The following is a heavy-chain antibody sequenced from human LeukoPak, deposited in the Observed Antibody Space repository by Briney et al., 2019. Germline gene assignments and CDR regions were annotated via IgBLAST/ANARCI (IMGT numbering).Heavy chain of an antibody. CDR1: GGSVSSGGYY. V-gene: IGHV4-61*08. CDR3: AREQWLVRETQGMDV. J-gene: IGHJ6*02. CDR2: IYYSGST. Sequence: PSETLSLTCTVSGGSVSSGGYYWSWIRQHPGKGLEWIGYIYYSGSTNYNPSLKSRVTISVDTSKNQFSLKLSSVTAADTAVYYCAREQWLVRETQGMDVWGQGTTVTVSS. D-gene: IGHD6-19*01.